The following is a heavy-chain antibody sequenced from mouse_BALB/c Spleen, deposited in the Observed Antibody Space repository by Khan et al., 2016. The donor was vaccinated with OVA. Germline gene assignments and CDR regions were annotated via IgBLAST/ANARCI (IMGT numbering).Heavy chain of an antibody. V-gene: IGHV5-9-3*01. Sequence: EVALVESGGGLVKPGGSLKLSCEVSGFTFSTYAMSWVRQNSEKRLEWVASISSDGDYTFYLDSVKGRFTISRDNAKNTLYLEMSSLRSDDTAMFYCARSPYGNFGYWGQGTLVTVSA. CDR3: ARSPYGNFGY. CDR2: ISSDGDYT. D-gene: IGHD2-1*01. CDR1: GFTFSTYA. J-gene: IGHJ3*02.